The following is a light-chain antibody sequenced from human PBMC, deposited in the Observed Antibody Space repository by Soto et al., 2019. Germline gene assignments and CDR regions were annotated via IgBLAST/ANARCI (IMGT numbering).Light chain of an antibody. CDR3: QQYGMSATFT. CDR1: QSVSGNY. Sequence: EIVLTQSPGTLSLSPGERATLSCRASQSVSGNYLAWYQQKLGQAPRLLIYGATSRATGIPDRFSGSVSGTDFTLTITRLEPEDFAVYCCQQYGMSATFTFGPGTKVDIK. CDR2: GAT. J-gene: IGKJ3*01. V-gene: IGKV3-20*01.